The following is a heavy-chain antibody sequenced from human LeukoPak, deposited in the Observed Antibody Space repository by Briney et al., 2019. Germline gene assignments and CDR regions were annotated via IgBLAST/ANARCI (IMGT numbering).Heavy chain of an antibody. J-gene: IGHJ1*01. V-gene: IGHV4-34*01. Sequence: ETLSLTCAVYGGSFSGYYWSWIRQPPGKGLEWIGEINHSGSTNYNPSLKSRVTISVDTSKNQFSLKLSSVTAADTAVYYCARGARLGVVATAEYFQHWGQGTLVTVSS. D-gene: IGHD2-15*01. CDR3: ARGARLGVVATAEYFQH. CDR1: GGSFSGYY. CDR2: INHSGST.